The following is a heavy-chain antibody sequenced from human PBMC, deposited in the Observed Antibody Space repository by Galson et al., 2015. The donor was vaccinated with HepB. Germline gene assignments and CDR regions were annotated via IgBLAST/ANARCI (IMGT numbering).Heavy chain of an antibody. CDR1: GFAFSSYG. Sequence: SLRLSCAASGFAFSSYGMHWVRQAPGKGLEWVSDIWYDGGNKYYADSVKGRFTISRDNSKNTLYLQMNSLRAGDTAVYYCARQYYYDSSGYYDPFDYWGQGTLVTVSS. CDR3: ARQYYYDSSGYYDPFDY. J-gene: IGHJ4*02. CDR2: IWYDGGNK. D-gene: IGHD3-22*01. V-gene: IGHV3-33*01.